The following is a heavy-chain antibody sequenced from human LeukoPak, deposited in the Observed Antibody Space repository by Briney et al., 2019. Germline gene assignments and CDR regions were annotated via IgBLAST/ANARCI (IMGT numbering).Heavy chain of an antibody. J-gene: IGHJ3*02. D-gene: IGHD3-9*01. V-gene: IGHV5-10-1*01. CDR3: ARHVSDILTGHAFDI. Sequence: GESLKISCKGSGYSFTSYWLSWVRQMPGKGLEWMGRIDPSDSYTNYSPSFQGHVTISADKSISTAYLQWSSLKASDTAMYYCARHVSDILTGHAFDIWGQGTMVTVSS. CDR2: IDPSDSYT. CDR1: GYSFTSYW.